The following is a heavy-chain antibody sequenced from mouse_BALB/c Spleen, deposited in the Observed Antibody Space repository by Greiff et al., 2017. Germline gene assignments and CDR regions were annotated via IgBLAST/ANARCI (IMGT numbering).Heavy chain of an antibody. V-gene: IGHV6-6*02. CDR2: IRLKSNNYAT. CDR1: GFTFSNYW. J-gene: IGHJ4*01. D-gene: IGHD2-1*01. CDR3: TPIYYGNIYAMDY. Sequence: VQLKQSGGGLVQPGGSMKLSCVASGFTFSNYWMNWVRQSPEKGLEWVAEIRLKSNNYATHYAESVKGRFTISRDDSKSSVYLQMNNLRAEDTGIYYCTPIYYGNIYAMDYWGQGTSVTVSS.